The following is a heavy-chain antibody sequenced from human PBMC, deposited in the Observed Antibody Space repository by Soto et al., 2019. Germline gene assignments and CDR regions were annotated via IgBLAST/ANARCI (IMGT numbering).Heavy chain of an antibody. J-gene: IGHJ5*02. Sequence: QVQLMQSGAEVKKPGASVKVSCKASGYIFINYGITWVRQAPGQGLEWMGWINVYNGNTNYAQKFQGRVTMTTDTSTNTAYIELRSLRSDDTAVYYCARDTTFGGVLSTWFDPWGQGTLVTVSS. V-gene: IGHV1-18*01. CDR1: GYIFINYG. CDR2: INVYNGNT. D-gene: IGHD3-16*01. CDR3: ARDTTFGGVLSTWFDP.